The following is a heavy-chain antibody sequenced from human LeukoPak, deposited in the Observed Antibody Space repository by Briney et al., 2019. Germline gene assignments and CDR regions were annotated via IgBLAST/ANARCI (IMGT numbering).Heavy chain of an antibody. Sequence: GGSLRLSCAASGFTFSSYGMHWVRQAPGKGLEWVAVISYDGSDKYSADSVKGRFTISRDNSKNTLYLQMNSLRAEDTAVYYCATRVGADFDYWGQGTLVTVSS. CDR3: ATRVGADFDY. D-gene: IGHD1-26*01. J-gene: IGHJ4*02. CDR1: GFTFSSYG. CDR2: ISYDGSDK. V-gene: IGHV3-30*03.